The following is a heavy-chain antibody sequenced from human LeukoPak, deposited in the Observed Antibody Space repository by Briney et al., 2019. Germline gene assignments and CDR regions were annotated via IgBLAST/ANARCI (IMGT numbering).Heavy chain of an antibody. D-gene: IGHD3-3*01. Sequence: GRTLRLSCAVSGFTFSSYSVTCVPGAPRQGLEGGSAFGGSGGSTYYADSVKCRFTISRDNAKNALYLQMNRLRAEDTAVYYCAKDGGHVVLRFLEWLPYLPFFDYWGQGTLVTVSS. CDR3: AKDGGHVVLRFLEWLPYLPFFDY. CDR2: FGGSGGST. V-gene: IGHV3-23*01. CDR1: GFTFSSYS. J-gene: IGHJ4*02.